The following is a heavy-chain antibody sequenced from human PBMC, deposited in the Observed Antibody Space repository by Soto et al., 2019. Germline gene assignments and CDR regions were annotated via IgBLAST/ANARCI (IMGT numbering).Heavy chain of an antibody. V-gene: IGHV3-21*01. Sequence: GGSLRLSCAASGFTFSSYSMNWVRQAPGKGLEWVSSISSSSSYIYYADSVKGRFTISRDNAKNSLYLQMNSLRAEDTAVYYCARERVRGSYYYYGMDVWGQGTTVTVSS. J-gene: IGHJ6*02. CDR2: ISSSSSYI. CDR3: ARERVRGSYYYYGMDV. CDR1: GFTFSSYS. D-gene: IGHD5-12*01.